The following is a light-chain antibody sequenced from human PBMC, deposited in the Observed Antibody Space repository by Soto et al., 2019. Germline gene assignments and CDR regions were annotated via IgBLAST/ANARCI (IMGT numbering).Light chain of an antibody. Sequence: DIQMTQSPSSVSASVGDRVTITCRASQGISSWLAWYQQKPGKAPKLLIYDTFTLQSGVSSRFSGSGSGPDFTLTISRLRPEDFGIYYCQQANRFPLTFGGGTKV. V-gene: IGKV1-12*01. CDR1: QGISSW. J-gene: IGKJ4*01. CDR3: QQANRFPLT. CDR2: DTF.